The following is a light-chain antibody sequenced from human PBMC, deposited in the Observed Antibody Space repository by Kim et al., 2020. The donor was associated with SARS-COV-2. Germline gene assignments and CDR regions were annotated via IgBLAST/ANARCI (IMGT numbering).Light chain of an antibody. CDR3: HQSDGTPPRT. Sequence: SVGDRVAITCRGSQSSISYLIWYQQKPGKAPKLLIYAASSFQSGVSSRFSGSGAGTDFSLTISSLQPEDFASYYCHQSDGTPPRTFGGGTKVDIK. V-gene: IGKV1-39*01. CDR2: AAS. J-gene: IGKJ4*02. CDR1: QSSISY.